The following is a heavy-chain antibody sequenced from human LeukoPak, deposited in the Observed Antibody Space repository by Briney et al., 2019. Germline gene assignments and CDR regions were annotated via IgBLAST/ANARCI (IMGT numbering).Heavy chain of an antibody. D-gene: IGHD5-18*01. V-gene: IGHV3-9*03. CDR3: AKDMGYSYGSVKDY. CDR1: GFTFDDYA. Sequence: GGSLRLSCAASGFTFDDYAMHWVRQAPGKGMKWVSGISWNSGSIGYADSVKGRFTISRDNAKNSLYLQMNSLRAEDMALYYCAKDMGYSYGSVKDYWGQGTLVTVSS. J-gene: IGHJ4*02. CDR2: ISWNSGSI.